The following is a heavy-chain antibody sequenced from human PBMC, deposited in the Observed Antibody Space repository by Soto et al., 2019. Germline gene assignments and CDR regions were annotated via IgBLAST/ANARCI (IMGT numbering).Heavy chain of an antibody. D-gene: IGHD2-8*02. J-gene: IGHJ4*02. Sequence: GGSLRLSCTASGFTFGDYAMSWVRQAPGKGLEWVGFIRSKAYGGTTEYAASVKGRFTISRDDSKSIAYLQMNSLKTEDTAVYYCTRVKLRTGGIYFDYWGQGTLVTVSS. CDR2: IRSKAYGGTT. CDR3: TRVKLRTGGIYFDY. V-gene: IGHV3-49*04. CDR1: GFTFGDYA.